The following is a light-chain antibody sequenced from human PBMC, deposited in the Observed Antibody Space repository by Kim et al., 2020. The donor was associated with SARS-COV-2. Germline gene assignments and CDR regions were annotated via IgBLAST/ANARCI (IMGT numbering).Light chain of an antibody. J-gene: IGLJ3*02. V-gene: IGLV4-69*01. CDR3: QTWGTGIPV. CDR2: LNCDGSH. Sequence: ASVKLTCTLSSGHSSYAIAWHQQQPEKGPRYLMKLNCDGSHSKGDGIPDRFSGSSSGAERYLTISSLQSEDEADYYCQTWGTGIPVFGGGTQLTVL. CDR1: SGHSSYA.